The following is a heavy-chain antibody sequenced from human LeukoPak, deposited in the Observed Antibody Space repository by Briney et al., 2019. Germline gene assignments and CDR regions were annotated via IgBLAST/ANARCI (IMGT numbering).Heavy chain of an antibody. CDR1: GGSFSGYY. CDR3: AREDGGH. CDR2: INHSGST. V-gene: IGHV4-34*01. J-gene: IGHJ4*02. D-gene: IGHD4-23*01. Sequence: SETLSLTCAVYGGSFSGYYWSWIRQPPGKGLEWIGEINHSGSTNYNPSLKSRVTISVDTSKNQISLKLSSVTAADTAAYYCAREDGGHWGQGTLVTVSS.